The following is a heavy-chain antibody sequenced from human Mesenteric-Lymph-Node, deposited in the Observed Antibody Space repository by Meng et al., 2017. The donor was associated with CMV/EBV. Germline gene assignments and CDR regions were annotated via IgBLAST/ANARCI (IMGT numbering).Heavy chain of an antibody. D-gene: IGHD2-2*01. CDR2: ISAYNGNT. Sequence: ASVQVSCKASGYTFTSYCISWVRQAPGQGLEWMGWISAYNGNTNYAQKLQGRVTMTTDTSTSTAYMELRSLRSDDTAVYYCARDGIEGFVYCSSTSCQNYGMDVWGQGTTVTVSS. J-gene: IGHJ6*02. CDR1: GYTFTSYC. V-gene: IGHV1-18*01. CDR3: ARDGIEGFVYCSSTSCQNYGMDV.